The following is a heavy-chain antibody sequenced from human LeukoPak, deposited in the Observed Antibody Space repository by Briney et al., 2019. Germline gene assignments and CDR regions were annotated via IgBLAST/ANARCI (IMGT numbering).Heavy chain of an antibody. V-gene: IGHV3-33*01. Sequence: GGSLRLSCAASGFTFSSYGMHWVRQAPGKGLEWVAVIWYDGSNKYYADSVKGRFTISRDNSKNTLYLQMNSLRAEDTAVYYCARDDRQQLALYWGQGTLVTVSS. CDR2: IWYDGSNK. CDR1: GFTFSSYG. CDR3: ARDDRQQLALY. J-gene: IGHJ4*02. D-gene: IGHD6-13*01.